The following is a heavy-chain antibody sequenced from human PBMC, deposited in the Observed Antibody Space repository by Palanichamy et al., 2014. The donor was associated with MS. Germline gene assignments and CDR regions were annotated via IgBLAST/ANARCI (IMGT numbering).Heavy chain of an antibody. J-gene: IGHJ5*02. CDR2: IYSSGST. CDR3: ARHDLGTSRFDP. CDR1: GGSISSDGYY. D-gene: IGHD3-16*01. Sequence: VQLQESGPGLVKPSQTLSLTCTVSGGSISSDGYYWTWIRQPPGKGLEWIGYIYSSGSTYYNPSLKSRTTISLYTSKNQVSLKLTSVTAADTAVYYCARHDLGTSRFDPWGQGTLVTVSS. V-gene: IGHV4-30-4*01.